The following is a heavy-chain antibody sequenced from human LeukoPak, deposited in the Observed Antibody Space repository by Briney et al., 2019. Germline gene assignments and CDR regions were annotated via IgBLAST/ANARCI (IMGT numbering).Heavy chain of an antibody. D-gene: IGHD6-6*01. CDR1: GYIFTGYY. CDR2: INPNSGAT. CDR3: ARESNIAARWYYFDY. Sequence: SVKVSCKSSGYIFTGYYIHWVRQPSGQGLVGMGWINPNSGATNSPQIFQGRVTMTRDTSISTAYRELSRLRSDDKAVYYCARESNIAARWYYFDYWGQGTLVNASS. V-gene: IGHV1-2*02. J-gene: IGHJ4*02.